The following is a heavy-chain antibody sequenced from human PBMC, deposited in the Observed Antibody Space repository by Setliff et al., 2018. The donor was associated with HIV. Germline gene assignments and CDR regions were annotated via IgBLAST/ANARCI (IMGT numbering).Heavy chain of an antibody. CDR1: GYTFTSYV. V-gene: IGHV1-3*03. J-gene: IGHJ4*02. CDR2: INAGNGNT. CDR3: ARGFYDSNGYYSYFDH. Sequence: ASVKVSCKASGYTFTSYVMHWVRQAPGQRLEWMGWINAGNGNTKYSQEFQGRVTITRDTSASTAYMELSSLRSEDMAVYYCARGFYDSNGYYSYFDHRGQGTLVTVSS. D-gene: IGHD3-22*01.